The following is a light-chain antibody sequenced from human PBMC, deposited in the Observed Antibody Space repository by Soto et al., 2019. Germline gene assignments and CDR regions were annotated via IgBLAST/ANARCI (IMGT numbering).Light chain of an antibody. CDR3: QQHDSWPRT. CDR2: GAS. J-gene: IGKJ1*01. CDR1: QSVSSN. V-gene: IGKV3-15*01. Sequence: EIVMTPSPATLSVSPVERATLSCRASQSVSSNLAWYQQTPGQAPRLLIYGASTRATGIPARFSGSGSGTEFTLTISSLQSEDFAVYYCQQHDSWPRTFGQGTKVDIK.